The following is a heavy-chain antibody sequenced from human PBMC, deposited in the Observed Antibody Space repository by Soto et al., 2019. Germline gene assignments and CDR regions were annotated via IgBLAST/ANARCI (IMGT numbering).Heavy chain of an antibody. J-gene: IGHJ4*02. V-gene: IGHV4-39*01. D-gene: IGHD3-22*01. CDR2: IYYSGST. CDR1: GGSISSSSYY. CDR3: ARSSYYYDGGGNDY. Sequence: QLQLQESGPGLVKPSETLSLTCTVSGGSISSSSYYWGWIRQPPGKGLEWIGSIYYSGSTYYNPSLKIRVTISVDTSKNQFSLKLSSVTAADPAVYYCARSSYYYDGGGNDYWGQGTLVTVSS.